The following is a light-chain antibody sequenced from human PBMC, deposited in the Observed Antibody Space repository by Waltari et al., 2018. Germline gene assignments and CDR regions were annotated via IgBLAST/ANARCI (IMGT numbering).Light chain of an antibody. CDR1: QSVSSN. CDR3: QQYNNWPPGS. J-gene: IGKJ2*03. CDR2: GAS. V-gene: IGKV3-15*01. Sequence: ETVMTQSPATLSVSPGERATLSCRASQSVSSNLAWYQQKPGQAPRLLIYGASTRATGISGRFSGSGSGTEFTLTISSLQSEDFAVYYCQQYNNWPPGSFGQGTKVESK.